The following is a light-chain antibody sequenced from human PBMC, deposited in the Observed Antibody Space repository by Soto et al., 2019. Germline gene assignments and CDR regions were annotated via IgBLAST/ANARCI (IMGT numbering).Light chain of an antibody. Sequence: QPVLTQSPSASASLGASVKLTCTLSSGHSSYAIAWHQQQTEKGPRYLMKLNSDGSHSKGDGIPDRFSASSSGAERYLTISSLQSEDEADYYCQTWGTGIQVFGGGTQLTVL. CDR2: LNSDGSH. J-gene: IGLJ3*02. V-gene: IGLV4-69*01. CDR3: QTWGTGIQV. CDR1: SGHSSYA.